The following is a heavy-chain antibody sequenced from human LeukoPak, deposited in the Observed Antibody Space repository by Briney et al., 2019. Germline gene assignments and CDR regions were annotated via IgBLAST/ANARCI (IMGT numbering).Heavy chain of an antibody. J-gene: IGHJ4*02. CDR3: AGAAVDTAMVKVGDY. CDR2: INHSGST. Sequence: SETLSLTCAVYGGSFSGYYWSWIRQPPGKGLEWIGEINHSGSTNYNPSLKSRVTISVDTSKNQFSLELSSVTAADTAVYYCAGAAVDTAMVKVGDYWGQGTLVTVSS. CDR1: GGSFSGYY. V-gene: IGHV4-34*01. D-gene: IGHD5-18*01.